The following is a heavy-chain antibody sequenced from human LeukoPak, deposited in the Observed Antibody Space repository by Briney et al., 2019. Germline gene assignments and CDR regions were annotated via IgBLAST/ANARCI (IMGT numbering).Heavy chain of an antibody. CDR2: ISYDGSNK. D-gene: IGHD2-15*01. CDR1: GFTFSSYA. J-gene: IGHJ4*02. V-gene: IGHV3-30*04. CDR3: ARGRYCSGGSCYRPSFFDY. Sequence: GGSLRLSCAASGFTFSSYAMHWVRQAPGKGLEWVAVISYDGSNKYYADSVKGRFTISRDNSKNTLYLQMNSLRAEDTAVYYCARGRYCSGGSCYRPSFFDYWGQGTLVTVSS.